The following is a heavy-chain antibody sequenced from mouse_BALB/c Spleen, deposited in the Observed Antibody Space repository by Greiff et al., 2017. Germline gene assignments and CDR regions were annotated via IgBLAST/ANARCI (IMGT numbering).Heavy chain of an antibody. CDR1: GYTFTDYY. V-gene: IGHV1-77*01. CDR3: ARYPYGNYAHWYFDV. Sequence: LQESGAELARPGASVKLSCKASGYTFTDYYINWVKQRTGQGLEWIGEIYPGSGNTYYNEKFKGKATLTADKSSSTAYMQLSSLTSEDSAVYFCARYPYGNYAHWYFDVWGAGTTVTVSS. D-gene: IGHD2-1*01. CDR2: IYPGSGNT. J-gene: IGHJ1*01.